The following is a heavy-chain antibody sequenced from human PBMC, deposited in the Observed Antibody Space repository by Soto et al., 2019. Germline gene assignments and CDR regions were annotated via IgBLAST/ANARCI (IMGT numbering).Heavy chain of an antibody. CDR1: GFTFTSYG. D-gene: IGHD6-13*01. V-gene: IGHV3-30*03. CDR2: ISNDGSIQ. Sequence: QVQLVESGGGVVQPGMSLRLSCAASGFTFTSYGMQWVRQAPGKGLEWVAVISNDGSIQYYADSVKGRFTISKDNSKSTLYLQINSLRPEGTAVFFCATGRAGSSWYEGDSWGQGTLVAFSS. J-gene: IGHJ5*01. CDR3: ATGRAGSSWYEGDS.